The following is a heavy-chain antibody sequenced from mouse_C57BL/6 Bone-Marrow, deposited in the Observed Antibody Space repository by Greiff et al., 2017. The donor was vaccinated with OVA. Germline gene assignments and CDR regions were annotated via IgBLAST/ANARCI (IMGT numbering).Heavy chain of an antibody. Sequence: VQLQQSGPELVKPGASVKIPCKASGYTFTDYNMDWVKQSHGKSLEWIGDINPNNGGTNYNQKFKGKATLTVDKSSSTAYMELRSLTSEDTAVYYCARWGSSGYSYYAMDYWGQGTSVTVSS. CDR3: ARWGSSGYSYYAMDY. J-gene: IGHJ4*01. V-gene: IGHV1-18*01. D-gene: IGHD3-2*02. CDR2: INPNNGGT. CDR1: GYTFTDYN.